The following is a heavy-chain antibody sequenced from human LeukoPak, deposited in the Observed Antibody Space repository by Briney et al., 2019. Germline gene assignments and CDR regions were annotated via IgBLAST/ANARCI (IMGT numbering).Heavy chain of an antibody. V-gene: IGHV1-18*01. CDR3: ARSSGWTYYFDY. CDR1: GYTFTSYG. CDR2: INTYNGDT. D-gene: IGHD6-19*01. J-gene: IGHJ4*02. Sequence: GALVKVSCKASGYTFTSYGIGWVRQAPGQGLEWMGWINTYNGDTKYAQKLQGRVTMTTDTSTSTVYMELSSLRSEDTAVYYCARSSGWTYYFDYWGQGTLVTVSS.